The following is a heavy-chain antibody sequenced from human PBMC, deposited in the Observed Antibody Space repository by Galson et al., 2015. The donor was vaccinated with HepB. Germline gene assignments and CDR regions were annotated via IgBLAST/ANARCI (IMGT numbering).Heavy chain of an antibody. CDR2: IYSGGST. J-gene: IGHJ4*02. D-gene: IGHD2-21*02. V-gene: IGHV3-53*04. CDR1: GFTVSSNY. Sequence: SLRLSCAASGFTVSSNYMSWVRQAPGKGLEWVSVIYSGGSTYYADSVKGRFTISRHNSKNTLYLQMNSLRAEDTAVYYCARASPAYCGGDRYPPFDYWGQGTLVTVSS. CDR3: ARASPAYCGGDRYPPFDY.